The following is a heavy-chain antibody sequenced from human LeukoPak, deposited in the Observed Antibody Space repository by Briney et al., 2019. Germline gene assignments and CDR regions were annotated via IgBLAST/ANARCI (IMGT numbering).Heavy chain of an antibody. D-gene: IGHD5-18*01. CDR2: IIPIFGTA. J-gene: IGHJ4*02. CDR1: GGTFSSYA. Sequence: ASVKVSRKASGGTFSSYAISWVRQAPGQGLEWMGRIIPIFGTANYAQKFQGRVTITTDESTSTAYMELSSLRSEDTAVYYCAREPRGYSYGYLDYWGQGTLVTVSS. CDR3: AREPRGYSYGYLDY. V-gene: IGHV1-69*05.